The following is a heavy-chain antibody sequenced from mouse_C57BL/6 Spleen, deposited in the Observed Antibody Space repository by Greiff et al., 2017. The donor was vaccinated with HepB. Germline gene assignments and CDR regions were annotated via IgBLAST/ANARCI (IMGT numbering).Heavy chain of an antibody. CDR2: IRSKSNNYAT. J-gene: IGHJ3*01. Sequence: GGGLVQPKGSLKLSCAASGFSFNTYAMNWVRQVPGKGLEWVARIRSKSNNYATYYDDSVKDRYTISRADSESMLYLQMNNLKTEDTDKYYCVRPLIYYDYDEAFAYWGQGTLVTVSA. D-gene: IGHD2-4*01. V-gene: IGHV10-1*01. CDR1: GFSFNTYA. CDR3: VRPLIYYDYDEAFAY.